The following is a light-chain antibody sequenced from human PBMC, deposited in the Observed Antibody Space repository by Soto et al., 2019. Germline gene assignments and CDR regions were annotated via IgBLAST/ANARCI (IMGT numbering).Light chain of an antibody. Sequence: DIQMTQSPSSVSASVGDRVTITGRASQGISSWLAWYQQKPGKVPKHLIHAASSLQSGVPSRLSGSGSGTDFSLPISNLQPADFATHYCQQANSFSWTFGQGTKVEIK. J-gene: IGKJ1*01. V-gene: IGKV1-12*01. CDR3: QQANSFSWT. CDR1: QGISSW. CDR2: AAS.